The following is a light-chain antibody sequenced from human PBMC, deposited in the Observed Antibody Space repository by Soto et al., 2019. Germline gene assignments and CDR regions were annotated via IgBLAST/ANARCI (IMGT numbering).Light chain of an antibody. J-gene: IGLJ1*01. Sequence: QSVLTQPRSVSGSPGQSVSISCTGTSSDVGGYNYVSWYQQHPGKAPKVIIYDVSKRPSGVPDRFSGSKSGNTASLTISGLQSEDEADYYCCSYAGRYTYVFGTGTK. CDR2: DVS. CDR1: SSDVGGYNY. V-gene: IGLV2-11*01. CDR3: CSYAGRYTYV.